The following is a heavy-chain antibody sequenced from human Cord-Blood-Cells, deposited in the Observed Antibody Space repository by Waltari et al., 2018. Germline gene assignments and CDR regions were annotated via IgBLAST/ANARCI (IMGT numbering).Heavy chain of an antibody. D-gene: IGHD1-26*01. CDR3: ARLRSYGGAFDI. CDR1: GYRFTRYR. Sequence: EVQLVQSGPALKKPGEALEFSSKGSGYRFTRYRIGWVRPMPGKGLEWMGIIYPGDPETRYSPSFQGQVTSSADKSSSTAYLQWSSLKASDTAMYYCARLRSYGGAFDIWGQGTMVTVSS. V-gene: IGHV5-51*01. J-gene: IGHJ3*02. CDR2: IYPGDPET.